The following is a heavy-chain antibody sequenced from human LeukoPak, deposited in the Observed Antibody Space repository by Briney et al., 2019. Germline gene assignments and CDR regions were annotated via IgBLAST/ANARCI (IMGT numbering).Heavy chain of an antibody. V-gene: IGHV1-69*04. CDR1: GGTFSSYA. CDR2: IMPSLGIA. Sequence: SVKVSCKASGGTFSSYAISWVRQAPGQGLEWMGRIMPSLGIANYAQKFQGRVTITADKSTSTAYMELSSLRSEDTAVYYCARAGRDGYNYGWDYFDYWGQGTLVTVSS. CDR3: ARAGRDGYNYGWDYFDY. D-gene: IGHD5-24*01. J-gene: IGHJ4*02.